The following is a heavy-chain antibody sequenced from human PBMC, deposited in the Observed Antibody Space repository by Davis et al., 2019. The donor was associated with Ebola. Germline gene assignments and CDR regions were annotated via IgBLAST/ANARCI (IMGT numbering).Heavy chain of an antibody. CDR1: GYTFTSYG. V-gene: IGHV1-18*01. D-gene: IGHD6-13*01. J-gene: IGHJ5*02. CDR2: ISAYNGNT. Sequence: ASVTVSCKASGYTFTSYGISWVRQAPGQGLEWMGWISAYNGNTNYAQKLQGRVTMTTDTSTSTAYMELRSLRSDDAAVYYCARVPAAAHNWFDPWGQGTLVTVSS. CDR3: ARVPAAAHNWFDP.